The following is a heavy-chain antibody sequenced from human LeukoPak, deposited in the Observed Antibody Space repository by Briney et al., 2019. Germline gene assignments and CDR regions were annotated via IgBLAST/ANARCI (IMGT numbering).Heavy chain of an antibody. CDR1: GNSISTYY. J-gene: IGHJ3*02. V-gene: IGHV4-4*07. D-gene: IGHD3-3*01. CDR3: ARDNTIFGVVIDAFDI. CDR2: VYANGNT. Sequence: SETLSLTCIVSGNSISTYYWSWTWIRQPAGKGLEWIGRVYANGNTNYNPSLKSRVTMSVDTSKNQVSLKLSSVTAADTAVYYCARDNTIFGVVIDAFDIWGQGQWSPSLQ.